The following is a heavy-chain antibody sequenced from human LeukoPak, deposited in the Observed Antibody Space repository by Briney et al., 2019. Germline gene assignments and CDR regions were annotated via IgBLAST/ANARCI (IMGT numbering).Heavy chain of an antibody. V-gene: IGHV4-61*02. CDR3: ARAVITMIVPSGDWFDP. D-gene: IGHD3-22*01. CDR1: GGSISSGSYY. CDR2: IYTSGST. J-gene: IGHJ5*02. Sequence: SETLSLTCTVSGGSISSGSYYWSWIRQPAGKGLEWIGRIYTSGSTNYNPSLKSRVTISVDTSKNQFSLKLSSVTAADTAVYYCARAVITMIVPSGDWFDPWGQGALVTVSS.